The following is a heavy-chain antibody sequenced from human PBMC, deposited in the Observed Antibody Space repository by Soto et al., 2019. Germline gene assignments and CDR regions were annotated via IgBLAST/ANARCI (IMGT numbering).Heavy chain of an antibody. CDR3: AYLSIILSGYYTFHY. D-gene: IGHD3-9*01. J-gene: IGHJ4*02. Sequence: VQLLDSGGGLVQPGGSLRLSCAASGFTFSSYAMSWVRQAPGKGLEWVSTISGSGGSTYYADSVKGRFTSSRDNSMNTRYLQMNRLRAEDTAVYYCAYLSIILSGYYTFHYWGQGTLVTVSS. V-gene: IGHV3-23*01. CDR2: ISGSGGST. CDR1: GFTFSSYA.